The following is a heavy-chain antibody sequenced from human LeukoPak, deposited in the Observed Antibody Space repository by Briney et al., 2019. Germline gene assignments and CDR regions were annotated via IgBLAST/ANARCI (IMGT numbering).Heavy chain of an antibody. J-gene: IGHJ4*02. CDR1: GFTFSSYS. CDR2: ISGSGGST. D-gene: IGHD3-10*01. Sequence: PGGSLRLSCAASGFTFSSYSMNWVRQAPGKGLEWVSAISGSGGSTYYADSVKGRFTISRDNSKNTLYLQMNSLRAEDTAVYYCAKVGKLLWFGNKVPHFDYWGQGTLVTVSS. V-gene: IGHV3-23*01. CDR3: AKVGKLLWFGNKVPHFDY.